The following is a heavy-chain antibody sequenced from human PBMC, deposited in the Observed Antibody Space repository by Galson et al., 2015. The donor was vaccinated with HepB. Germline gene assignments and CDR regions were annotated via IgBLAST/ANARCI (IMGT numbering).Heavy chain of an antibody. V-gene: IGHV3-66*01. CDR3: SYCSSSSCYNMALDY. D-gene: IGHD2-2*02. Sequence: SLRLSCAASGLSVSGNHMAWVRQAPGRGLEWVSAIYKGGSTYYVDSVKGRFTISRDKSKNTLDLQMNSLRVEDTAVYYCSYCSSSSCYNMALDYWGQGTLVSVSS. CDR1: GLSVSGNH. J-gene: IGHJ4*02. CDR2: IYKGGST.